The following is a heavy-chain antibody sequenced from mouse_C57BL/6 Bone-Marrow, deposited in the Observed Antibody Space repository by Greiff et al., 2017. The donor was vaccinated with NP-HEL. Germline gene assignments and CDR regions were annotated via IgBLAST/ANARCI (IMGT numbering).Heavy chain of an antibody. CDR3: AREGGSSYAAWFAY. Sequence: VQLQQSGAELVRPGASVKLSCKASGYTFTDYYINWVKQRPGQGLEWIARIYPGSGNTYYNEKFKGKATLTAEKSSSTAYMQLSSLTSEDSAVYFCAREGGSSYAAWFAYWGQGTLVTVSA. D-gene: IGHD1-1*01. CDR2: IYPGSGNT. CDR1: GYTFTDYY. J-gene: IGHJ3*01. V-gene: IGHV1-76*01.